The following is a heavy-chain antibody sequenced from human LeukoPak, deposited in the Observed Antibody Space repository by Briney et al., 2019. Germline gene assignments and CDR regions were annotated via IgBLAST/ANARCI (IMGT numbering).Heavy chain of an antibody. V-gene: IGHV4-39*07. J-gene: IGHJ6*03. D-gene: IGHD3-3*01. Sequence: SETLSLTCTVSGGSISSNSYYWDWIRQPPGKGLEWIGSIYYSGSTYYNPSLKSRVTISVDTSKNQFSLKLSSVTAADTAVYYCARDGGRGDFWSGYSNGYYYYYYYMDVWGKGTTVTVSS. CDR3: ARDGGRGDFWSGYSNGYYYYYYYMDV. CDR1: GGSISSNSYY. CDR2: IYYSGST.